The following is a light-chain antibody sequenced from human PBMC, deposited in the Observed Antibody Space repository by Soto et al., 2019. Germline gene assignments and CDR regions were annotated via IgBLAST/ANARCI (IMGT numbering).Light chain of an antibody. CDR1: QSINSRS. J-gene: IGKJ2*01. Sequence: DIVLTQSPGTLSLSPGERATLSCGASQSINSRSLAWYQQKPGQAPRLLIYDASSRATGIPDRVSASGSGTDFTLTISSLEPEDVAVYYCQQYVASPYTFGQGTKVEIK. CDR3: QQYVASPYT. CDR2: DAS. V-gene: IGKV3-20*01.